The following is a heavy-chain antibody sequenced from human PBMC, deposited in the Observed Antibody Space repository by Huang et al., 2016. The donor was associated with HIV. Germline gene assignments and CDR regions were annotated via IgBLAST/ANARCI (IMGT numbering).Heavy chain of an antibody. CDR3: ATLPPVNYGRSGGRVRDY. CDR1: GYTFSNYD. D-gene: IGHD2-15*01. J-gene: IGHJ4*02. Sequence: QVQLVQSGAEVKKPGASVKVSCKASGYTFSNYDINWVRQAPGQGLEWMGWMNPNSGNTGYARKLQGRVTMTRSTSISTAYMELSRLRFEDTAVYYCATLPPVNYGRSGGRVRDYWGQGSLVTVSS. CDR2: MNPNSGNT. V-gene: IGHV1-8*01.